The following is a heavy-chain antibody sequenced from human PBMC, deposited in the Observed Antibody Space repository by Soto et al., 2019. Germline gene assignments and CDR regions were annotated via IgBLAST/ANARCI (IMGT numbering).Heavy chain of an antibody. CDR1: GFSLRPSGEG. V-gene: IGHV2-5*02. CDR3: AHSLRDIVVVPAASPFDY. D-gene: IGHD2-2*01. CDR2: IYWDDDK. Sequence: SGPTLVNPTQTLALTCTFSGFSLRPSGEGVGWIRQPPGKALEWLALIYWDDDKRYSPSLKSRLTITKDTSKNQVVLTMTNMDPVDTATYYCAHSLRDIVVVPAASPFDYWGQGTLVTVSS. J-gene: IGHJ4*02.